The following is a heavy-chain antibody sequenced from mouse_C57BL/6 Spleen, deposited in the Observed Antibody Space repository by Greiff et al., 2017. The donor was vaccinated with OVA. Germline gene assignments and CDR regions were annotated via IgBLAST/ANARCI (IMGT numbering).Heavy chain of an antibody. J-gene: IGHJ1*03. D-gene: IGHD1-1*01. CDR1: GFTFSDYG. CDR3: ARHHYYGSGYFDV. CDR2: ISNLAYSI. Sequence: EVQLVESGGGLVQPGGSLKLSCAASGFTFSDYGMAWVRQAPRKGPEWVAFISNLAYSIYYADTVTGRFTISRENAKNTLYLEMSSLRSEDTAMYYCARHHYYGSGYFDVWGTGTTVTVSS. V-gene: IGHV5-15*01.